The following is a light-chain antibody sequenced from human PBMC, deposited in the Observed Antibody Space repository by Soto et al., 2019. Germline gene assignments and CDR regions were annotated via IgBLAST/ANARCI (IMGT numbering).Light chain of an antibody. CDR3: QQRSNWPLT. J-gene: IGKJ4*01. CDR1: QTVSSF. Sequence: VLIQSPATLSLSPGERATLSCRASQTVSSFLAWYQQKPGQAPRLLIHDSSDRATGIPARFSGSGSGTDFTLTISSLEPEDVAVYYCQQRSNWPLTFGGGTRVEI. V-gene: IGKV3-11*01. CDR2: DSS.